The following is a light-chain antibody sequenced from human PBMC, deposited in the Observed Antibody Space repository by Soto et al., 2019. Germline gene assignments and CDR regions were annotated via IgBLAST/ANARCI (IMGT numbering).Light chain of an antibody. V-gene: IGKV3-20*01. J-gene: IGKJ4*01. CDR2: DTS. CDR3: QQYGSSPTT. CDR1: QSVSSY. Sequence: EIVLTQSPGTLSLSPGERATLSCRASQSVSSYLAWYQQKPGQAPRLLIYDTSNRATGLPDRFSGSGSGTDFTLTISRLEPEDFAVYYCQQYGSSPTTFGGGTKVEIK.